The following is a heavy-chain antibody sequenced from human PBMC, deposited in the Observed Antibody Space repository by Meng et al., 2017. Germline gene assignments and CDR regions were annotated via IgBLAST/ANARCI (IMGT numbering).Heavy chain of an antibody. J-gene: IGHJ4*02. Sequence: SLNISCAASGFSFDDYAMHWVRQAPGKGLEWVSGISWNSGSIGYADSVKGRFTISRDNAKNSLYLQMNSLRAEDMALYYCAKADRALVNPSTIDYWGQGTLVTVSS. V-gene: IGHV3-9*03. CDR2: ISWNSGSI. CDR3: AKADRALVNPSTIDY. CDR1: GFSFDDYA. D-gene: IGHD2-2*01.